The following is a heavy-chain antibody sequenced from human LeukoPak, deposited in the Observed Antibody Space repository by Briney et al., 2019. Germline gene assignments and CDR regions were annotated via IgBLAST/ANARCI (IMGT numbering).Heavy chain of an antibody. CDR3: ARHYDEGKDDAFHI. CDR1: GSTFTSYC. J-gene: IGHJ3*02. V-gene: IGHV1-18*01. D-gene: IGHD3-22*01. CDR2: ISAYNGDT. Sequence: ASVKVSCKASGSTFTSYCISWVRQAPGQGLEWMGWISAYNGDTNYAQKVQGRVTMTTETSTNTAYMELRSLRSDDTAVYYCARHYDEGKDDAFHIWGQGTMVTVSS.